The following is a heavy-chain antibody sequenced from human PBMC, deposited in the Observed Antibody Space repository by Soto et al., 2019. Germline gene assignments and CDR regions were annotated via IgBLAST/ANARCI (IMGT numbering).Heavy chain of an antibody. CDR3: ARGGPVSVSPAWQLLGYFDY. V-gene: IGHV4-31*03. Sequence: NPSETLSLTCSVSGGSISRGAYFWTWIRQFPGKGLEWIAYISYTGATYYNPSLKSRVTILADTSKNQLSLKLNSVTSADTAVYYCARGGPVSVSPAWQLLGYFDYWGQGTLVTVSS. CDR2: ISYTGAT. D-gene: IGHD2-15*01. J-gene: IGHJ4*02. CDR1: GGSISRGAYF.